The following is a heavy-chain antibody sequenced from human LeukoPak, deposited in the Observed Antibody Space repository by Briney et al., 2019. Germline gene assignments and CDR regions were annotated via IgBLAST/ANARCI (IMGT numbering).Heavy chain of an antibody. CDR2: INWNGGST. Sequence: GGSLRLSCAASGSTFDDYGMSWVRQAPGKGLEWVSDINWNGGSTGYADSVKGRFTISRDNAKNSLYLQMNSLRAEDTALYYCARDFPSYGMDVWGQGTTVTVSS. CDR1: GSTFDDYG. V-gene: IGHV3-20*04. J-gene: IGHJ6*02. CDR3: ARDFPSYGMDV.